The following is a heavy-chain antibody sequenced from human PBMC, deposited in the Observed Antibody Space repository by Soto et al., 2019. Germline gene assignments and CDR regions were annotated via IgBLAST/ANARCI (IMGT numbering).Heavy chain of an antibody. J-gene: IGHJ6*03. V-gene: IGHV1-8*01. D-gene: IGHD3-10*01. CDR3: VYGSGSYYNYYYYMDV. CDR2: MNPNSGNT. CDR1: GYTFTSYD. Sequence: GASVKVSCKASGYTFTSYDINWVRQATGQGLEWMGWMNPNSGNTGYAQKFQGRVTMTRNTSISTAYMELSSLRSEDTAVYYCVYGSGSYYNYYYYMDVLGKGTTVTVSS.